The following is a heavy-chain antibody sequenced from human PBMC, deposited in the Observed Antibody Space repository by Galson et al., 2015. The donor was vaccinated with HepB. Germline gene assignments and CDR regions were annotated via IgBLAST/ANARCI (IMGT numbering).Heavy chain of an antibody. J-gene: IGHJ4*02. Sequence: SLRLSCAASAFIFSTYSMNWVRQAPGKGLEWVSDISSSSTTIYYADSVKGRFTISRDNAKNSLYLQMNSLRAEDTAVYYCFFLRGNDLKPLDYWGQGTLVTVSS. V-gene: IGHV3-48*04. D-gene: IGHD5-12*01. CDR3: FFLRGNDLKPLDY. CDR2: ISSSSTTI. CDR1: AFIFSTYS.